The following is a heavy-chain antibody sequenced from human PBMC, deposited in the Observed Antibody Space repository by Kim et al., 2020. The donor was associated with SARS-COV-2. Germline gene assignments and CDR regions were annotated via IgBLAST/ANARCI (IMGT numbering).Heavy chain of an antibody. J-gene: IGHJ4*02. CDR1: GGTFSSYA. D-gene: IGHD4-17*01. CDR3: ARDRYGDYAKDEPFDY. Sequence: SVKVSCKASGGTFSSYAISWVRQAPGQGLEWMGGIIPIFGTANYAQKFQGRVTITADESTSTAYMELSSLRSEDTAVYYCARDRYGDYAKDEPFDYWGQGTLVTVSS. CDR2: IIPIFGTA. V-gene: IGHV1-69*13.